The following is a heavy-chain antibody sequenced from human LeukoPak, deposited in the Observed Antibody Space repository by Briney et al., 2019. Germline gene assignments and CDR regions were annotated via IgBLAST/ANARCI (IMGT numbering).Heavy chain of an antibody. Sequence: SETLSLTCTVSGGSISSSSYYWGWIRQPPGKGLEWIGSIYYSGSTNYNPSLKSRVTMSVDTSKNQFSLKLSSVTAADTAVYYCAREMLENDSSGHDAFDIWGQGTMVTVSS. CDR1: GGSISSSSYY. CDR2: IYYSGST. V-gene: IGHV4-39*07. CDR3: AREMLENDSSGHDAFDI. D-gene: IGHD3-22*01. J-gene: IGHJ3*02.